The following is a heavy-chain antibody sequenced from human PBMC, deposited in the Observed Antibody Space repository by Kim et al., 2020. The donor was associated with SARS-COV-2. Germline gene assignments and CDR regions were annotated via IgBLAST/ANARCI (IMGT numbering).Heavy chain of an antibody. V-gene: IGHV3-11*05. CDR3: ARVKGQQLVLVDY. J-gene: IGHJ4*02. CDR2: ISSSSSYT. CDR1: GFTFSDYY. D-gene: IGHD6-13*01. Sequence: LSLTCAASGFTFSDYYMSWIRQAPGKGLEWVSYISSSSSYTNYADSVKGRFTISRDNAKNSLYLQMNSLRAEDTAVYYCARVKGQQLVLVDYWGQGT.